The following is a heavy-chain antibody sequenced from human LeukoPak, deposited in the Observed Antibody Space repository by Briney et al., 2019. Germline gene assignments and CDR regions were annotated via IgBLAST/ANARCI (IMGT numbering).Heavy chain of an antibody. CDR2: ISHDGTNK. CDR3: ARVVVAASSDY. D-gene: IGHD2-15*01. CDR1: GFTFSKYG. Sequence: GGSLRLSCAASGFTFSKYGMSWVRQAPGKGLEWVTIISHDGTNKYYADSVKGRFTISRDNSKNTLFLQMNSLRAEDTAVYYCARVVVAASSDYWGQGTLVTVSS. J-gene: IGHJ4*02. V-gene: IGHV3-30*03.